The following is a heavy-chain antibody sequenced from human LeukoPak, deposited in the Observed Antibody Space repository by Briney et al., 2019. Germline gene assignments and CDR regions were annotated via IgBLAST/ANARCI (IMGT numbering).Heavy chain of an antibody. V-gene: IGHV3-23*01. CDR3: APTGDPYYYDSSGYYYGY. CDR1: GFTFNNYA. D-gene: IGHD3-22*01. CDR2: ISGSDAGT. Sequence: GGSLRLSCTASGFTFNNYAISWVRQAPGKGLEWVSAISGSDAGTYYADSVKGRFTISRDNSKNTLYLQMNSLRAEDAAVYYCAPTGDPYYYDSSGYYYGYWGQGTLVTVSS. J-gene: IGHJ4*02.